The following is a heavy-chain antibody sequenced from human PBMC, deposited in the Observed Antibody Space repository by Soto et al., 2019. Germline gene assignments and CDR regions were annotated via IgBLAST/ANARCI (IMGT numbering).Heavy chain of an antibody. V-gene: IGHV4-61*01. CDR1: GGSVSSGSYY. J-gene: IGHJ4*02. D-gene: IGHD1-26*01. CDR3: ARDYTSRIAGSGNGFEY. CDR2: IYYSGST. Sequence: QVQLQESGPGLVKPSETLSLTCTVSGGSVSSGSYYWTWIRQPPGKGLEWIGYIYYSGSTKYNPSLKSRVTISVDTSKNQFSLKLSSVTAADTDVYYCARDYTSRIAGSGNGFEYWGQGTLVTVSS.